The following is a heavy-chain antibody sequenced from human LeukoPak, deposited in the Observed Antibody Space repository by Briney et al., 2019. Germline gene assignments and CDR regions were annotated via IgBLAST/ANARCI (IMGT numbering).Heavy chain of an antibody. CDR3: ASRDYSGRHFDY. J-gene: IGHJ4*02. V-gene: IGHV4-59*01. CDR1: GGSISSYY. D-gene: IGHD4-23*01. CDR2: MYYSGST. Sequence: SETLSLTCTVSGGSISSYYWSWIRQPPGKGLEWIGYMYYSGSTNYNPSLKSRVTISVDTSKNQFSLKLSSATAADTAMYYCASRDYSGRHFDYWGQGTLVTVSS.